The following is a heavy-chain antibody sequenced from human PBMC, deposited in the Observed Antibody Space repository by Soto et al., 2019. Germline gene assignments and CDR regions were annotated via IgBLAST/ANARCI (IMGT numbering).Heavy chain of an antibody. CDR2: IYHSGST. J-gene: IGHJ4*02. Sequence: SQTQPRTGAVGGGSECSGRCCLSWIRQPPGKGLEWIGYIYHSGSTYYNPSLKSRVTISVDRSKNQFSLKLSSVTAADTAVYYCASGLVTALHYWGQGTLVTVSS. CDR3: ASGLVTALHY. V-gene: IGHV4-30-2*01. CDR1: GGSECSGRCC. D-gene: IGHD2-21*02.